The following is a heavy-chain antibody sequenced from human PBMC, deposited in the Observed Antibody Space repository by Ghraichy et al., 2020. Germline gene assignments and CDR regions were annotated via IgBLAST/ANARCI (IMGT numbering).Heavy chain of an antibody. J-gene: IGHJ4*02. V-gene: IGHV4-39*01. CDR1: GGSISSSSYY. Sequence: SETLSLTCTVSGGSISSSSYYWGWIRQPPGKGLEWIGSIYYSGSTYYNPSLKSRVTISVDTSKNQFSLKLSSVTAADTAVYYCARGNYSSGWYHPFLERFSNYQNTIDYWGQGTLVTVSS. CDR2: IYYSGST. CDR3: ARGNYSSGWYHPFLERFSNYQNTIDY. D-gene: IGHD6-19*01.